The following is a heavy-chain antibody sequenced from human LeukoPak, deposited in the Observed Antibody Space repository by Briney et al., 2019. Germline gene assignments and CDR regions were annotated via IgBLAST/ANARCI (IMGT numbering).Heavy chain of an antibody. Sequence: ASVKVSCKASGYTFTTYGISWVRQAPGHGLEWMGWISTFNGHTNYAESRQDRVTMTTDTSTSTVYMELSSLISDDTAVYYCAISESGEDIVVVSAAIGSYYMDVWGKGTTVTVSS. CDR3: AISESGEDIVVVSAAIGSYYMDV. D-gene: IGHD2-2*02. CDR2: ISTFNGHT. V-gene: IGHV1-18*01. J-gene: IGHJ6*03. CDR1: GYTFTTYG.